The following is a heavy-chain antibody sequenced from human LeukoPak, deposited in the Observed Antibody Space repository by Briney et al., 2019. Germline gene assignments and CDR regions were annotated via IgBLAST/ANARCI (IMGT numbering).Heavy chain of an antibody. V-gene: IGHV6-1*01. D-gene: IGHD7-27*01. CDR2: TSYRSRWYN. CDR3: ARDPAGDLAFDI. Sequence: SQTPSLTCAISGDSVSSNSAAWNWTRHSPSGGLEWLRRTSYRSRWYNDFALSVKSRITINPDPTKNQFSLRLDSVTPEDTAVYYCARDPAGDLAFDIWGQGTMVTVSS. J-gene: IGHJ3*02. CDR1: GDSVSSNSAA.